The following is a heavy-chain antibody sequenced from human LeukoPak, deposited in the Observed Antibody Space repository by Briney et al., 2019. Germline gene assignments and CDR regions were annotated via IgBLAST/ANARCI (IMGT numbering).Heavy chain of an antibody. CDR1: GFTVSSDY. J-gene: IGHJ4*02. D-gene: IGHD3-10*01. Sequence: GGSLRLSCAASGFTVSSDYMNWVRQAPGKGLEWVSVIYSGGSTYYADSVKGRFTISRDNSKNTLYLQMNSLRAEDTAVYYCAKRASYYGSGSYSDYWGQGTLVTVSS. CDR2: IYSGGST. CDR3: AKRASYYGSGSYSDY. V-gene: IGHV3-53*01.